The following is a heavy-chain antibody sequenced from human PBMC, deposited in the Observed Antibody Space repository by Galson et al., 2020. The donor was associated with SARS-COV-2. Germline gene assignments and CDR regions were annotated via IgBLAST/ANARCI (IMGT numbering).Heavy chain of an antibody. CDR1: GFTFSSYG. J-gene: IGHJ4*02. Sequence: TGGSLRLSCAASGFTFSSYGMHWVRQAPGKGLEWVAVISYDGSNKYYADSVKGRFTISRDNSKNTLYLQMNSLRAEDTAVYYCAKGLSGSYYPPFDYWGQGTLFTVSS. CDR2: ISYDGSNK. V-gene: IGHV3-30*18. D-gene: IGHD1-26*01. CDR3: AKGLSGSYYPPFDY.